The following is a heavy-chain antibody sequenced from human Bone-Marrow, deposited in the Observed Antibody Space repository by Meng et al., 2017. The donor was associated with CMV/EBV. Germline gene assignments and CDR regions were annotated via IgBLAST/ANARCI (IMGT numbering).Heavy chain of an antibody. Sequence: SVKVSCKASGGTFSSYAISWVRQAPGQGLEWMGGIIPIFGTANYAQKFQGRVTITTDESTSTAYMELSSLRSEDTAVYYCASQPIRLGRFDYWGQGTLVTVAS. CDR3: ASQPIRLGRFDY. V-gene: IGHV1-69*05. CDR2: IIPIFGTA. CDR1: GGTFSSYA. D-gene: IGHD4-11*01. J-gene: IGHJ4*02.